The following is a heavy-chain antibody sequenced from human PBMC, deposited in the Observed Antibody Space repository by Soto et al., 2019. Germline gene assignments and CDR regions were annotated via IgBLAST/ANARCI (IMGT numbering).Heavy chain of an antibody. Sequence: GGSLRLSCAASGFTFSSYCMHWVRQAPGKGLEWVAVISYDGSNKYYADSVKGRFTISRDNSKNTLYLQMNSLRAEDTAVYYCANTYCTNGVCYTLDYWGQGTLVTVSS. J-gene: IGHJ4*02. CDR2: ISYDGSNK. CDR1: GFTFSSYC. D-gene: IGHD2-8*01. CDR3: ANTYCTNGVCYTLDY. V-gene: IGHV3-30*18.